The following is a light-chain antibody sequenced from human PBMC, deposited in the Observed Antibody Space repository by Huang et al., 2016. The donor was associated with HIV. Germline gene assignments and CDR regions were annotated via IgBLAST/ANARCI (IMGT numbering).Light chain of an antibody. CDR2: GAS. CDR1: QSVGSN. Sequence: EIVMTQSPATLSVSPGERATLSCRASQSVGSNLAWYQQKPGQAPRPLIYGASTRATGIPARFSDSGSGTEFSLTISSLQSEDFAVYYCQQYNKWPFTFGPGTKVDIK. V-gene: IGKV3-15*01. J-gene: IGKJ3*01. CDR3: QQYNKWPFT.